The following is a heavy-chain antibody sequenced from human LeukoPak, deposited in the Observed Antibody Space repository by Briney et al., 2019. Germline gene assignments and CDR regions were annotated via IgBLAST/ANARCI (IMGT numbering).Heavy chain of an antibody. CDR1: GFTFSSYA. J-gene: IGHJ4*02. CDR3: AKDISWVAAPPDYFDY. CDR2: ISGSGGST. D-gene: IGHD6-6*01. Sequence: PGGSLRLSCAASGFTFSSYAMSWVRQAPGKGLEWVSAISGSGGSTYYADSVKGRFTISRDNSKNTLYLQMNSLRAEDTAVYYCAKDISWVAAPPDYFDYWGQGTLVTVSS. V-gene: IGHV3-23*01.